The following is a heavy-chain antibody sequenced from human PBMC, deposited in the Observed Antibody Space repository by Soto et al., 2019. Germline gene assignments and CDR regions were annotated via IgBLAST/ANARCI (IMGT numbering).Heavy chain of an antibody. D-gene: IGHD1-26*01. CDR3: AREVGRRIDS. J-gene: IGHJ4*02. CDR1: GYTFTSYD. CDR2: MNPNSGNT. V-gene: IGHV1-8*01. Sequence: QVQLVQSGAEVKKPGASVKVSCKASGYTFTSYDINWVRQATGQGLEWMGWMNPNSGNTGYAQKCXGRVXMXRNTSISTAYMELSSLRSEDTAVSYGAREVGRRIDSWGQGTLVTVSS.